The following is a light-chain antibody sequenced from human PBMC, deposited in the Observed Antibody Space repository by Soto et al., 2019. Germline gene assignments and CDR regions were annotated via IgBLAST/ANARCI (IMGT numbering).Light chain of an antibody. Sequence: EIVLTQSPATLSLSPGERATLSCRASQSVSSYLAWYQQRPGQAPSLLIYDASNRATGIPARFSGSGSGSDFTLTISSLETEDSAVYYCQQRSTWPRTFGQGTKVEIK. J-gene: IGKJ1*01. CDR2: DAS. CDR1: QSVSSY. CDR3: QQRSTWPRT. V-gene: IGKV3-11*01.